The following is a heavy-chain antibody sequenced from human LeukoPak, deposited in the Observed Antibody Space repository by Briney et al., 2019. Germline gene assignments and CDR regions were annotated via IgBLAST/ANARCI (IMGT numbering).Heavy chain of an antibody. V-gene: IGHV3-7*01. J-gene: IGHJ4*02. CDR2: IGKDGSEK. CDR3: TRDIVWLQLEY. Sequence: GGSLRLSCAASGFAFSGYWMVWVRQAPGKGLEWVASIGKDGSEKAYVDSVKGRFTISRDNARNSLYLQMSSLRVEDTAVYYCTRDIVWLQLEYWSQGALVTVSS. D-gene: IGHD5-24*01. CDR1: GFAFSGYW.